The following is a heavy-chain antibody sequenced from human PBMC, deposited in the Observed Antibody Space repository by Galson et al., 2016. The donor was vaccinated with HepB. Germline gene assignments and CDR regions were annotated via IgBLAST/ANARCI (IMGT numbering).Heavy chain of an antibody. J-gene: IGHJ2*01. CDR2: ISRSGDLT. V-gene: IGHV3-23*01. CDR1: AFSFSSTG. CDR3: AKIETTGLWYFDL. Sequence: SLRLSCAASAFSFSSTGMSWARQARGKGPEWVSSISRSGDLTYYAESVKGRFTVSRDNTQNTLFLQMNSLRAEDTSVDFCAKIETTGLWYFDLWGRGTLVTVSS. D-gene: IGHD1/OR15-1a*01.